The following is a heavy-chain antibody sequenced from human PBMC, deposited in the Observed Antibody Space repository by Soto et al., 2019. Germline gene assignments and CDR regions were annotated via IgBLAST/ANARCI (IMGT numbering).Heavy chain of an antibody. CDR2: IYHSGST. J-gene: IGHJ4*02. CDR1: GGSHSSGGYS. CDR3: ASGQQLVRNY. V-gene: IGHV4-30-2*01. Sequence: ASETLSLPCAGSGGSHSSGGYSLSWIRQPPGKGLEWIGYIYHSGSTYYNPSLKSRVTISVDRSKNQFSLELSSVTAADTAVYYCASGQQLVRNYWGQGTLVTVSS. D-gene: IGHD6-13*01.